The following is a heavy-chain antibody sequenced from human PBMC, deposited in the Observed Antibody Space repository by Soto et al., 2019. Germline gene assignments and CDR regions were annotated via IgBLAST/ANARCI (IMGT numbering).Heavy chain of an antibody. CDR3: AKDRMQYNSVWDTFDI. CDR2: IGSDGGDT. CDR1: GFTFSNYA. D-gene: IGHD1-20*01. J-gene: IGHJ3*02. V-gene: IGHV3-23*01. Sequence: PGGSLRLSCAASGFTFSNYAMSWVRQAPGKGLEWVSGIGSDGGDTHYAGSVKGHFTISRDNSKNTLDLQMNSLRAEDTAVYYCAKDRMQYNSVWDTFDIWGQGTMVTVSS.